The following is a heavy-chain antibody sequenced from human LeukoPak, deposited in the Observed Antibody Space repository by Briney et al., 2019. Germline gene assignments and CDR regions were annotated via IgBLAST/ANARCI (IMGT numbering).Heavy chain of an antibody. Sequence: GSVKVSCKASGYTFTSYDINWVRQATGQGLEWMGWMNPNSGNTGYAQKFQGRVTMTRNTSISTAYMELSSLRSEDTAVYYCARATGKDILTGRKLDCWGQGTLVGVSS. CDR3: ARATGKDILTGRKLDC. D-gene: IGHD3-9*01. V-gene: IGHV1-8*01. CDR1: GYTFTSYD. CDR2: MNPNSGNT. J-gene: IGHJ4*02.